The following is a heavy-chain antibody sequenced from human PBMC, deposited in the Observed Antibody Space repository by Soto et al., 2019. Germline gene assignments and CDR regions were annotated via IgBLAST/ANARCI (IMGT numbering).Heavy chain of an antibody. CDR3: ARHRHPRGTVGAASPLDP. CDR2: HYSGGST. D-gene: IGHD1-26*01. J-gene: IGHJ5*02. Sequence: EVRLLESGGGSEQPGGSLRLSCAASGFNFRTYAMYWVRQAPGKGLEWVSVHYSGGSTYYADSVQGRFTISRDKSNNTLYLPMRRVRAEDTAVYFCARHRHPRGTVGAASPLDPWGQGTQVTVSS. CDR1: GFNFRTYA. V-gene: IGHV3-23*01.